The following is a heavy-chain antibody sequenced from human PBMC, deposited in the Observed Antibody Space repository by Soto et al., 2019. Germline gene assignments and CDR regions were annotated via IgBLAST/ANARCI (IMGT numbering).Heavy chain of an antibody. V-gene: IGHV1-69*02. CDR2: IIPILGIA. CDR3: ARGQRYYYDSSGYYIDY. D-gene: IGHD3-22*01. J-gene: IGHJ4*02. CDR1: GGTFSSYT. Sequence: ASVKVSCKASGGTFSSYTISWVRQAPGQGLEWMGRIIPILGIANYAQKFQGRVTITADKSTSTAYMELSSLRSEDTAVYYCARGQRYYYDSSGYYIDYWGQGTLVTVS.